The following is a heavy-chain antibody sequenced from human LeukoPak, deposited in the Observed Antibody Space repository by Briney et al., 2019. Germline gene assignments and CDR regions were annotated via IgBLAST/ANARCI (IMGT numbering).Heavy chain of an antibody. J-gene: IGHJ4*02. CDR2: ISGDGGST. CDR3: AKDISYRAARFFDY. CDR1: GFXFDDYA. Sequence: GGSLRLSCAASGFXFDDYAIHWVRQAPGKGLEWVSLISGDGGSTYHADSVKGRFTISRDNSKNSLYLQMNSLRTEDTALYYCAKDISYRAARFFDYWGQGTLVTVSS. D-gene: IGHD6-6*01. V-gene: IGHV3-43*02.